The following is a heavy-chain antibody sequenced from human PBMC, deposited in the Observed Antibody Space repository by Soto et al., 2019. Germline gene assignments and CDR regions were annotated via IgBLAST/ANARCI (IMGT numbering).Heavy chain of an antibody. Sequence: QLQLQESGPGLVKPSETLSLTCTVSGASIISSDYSWGWIRQSTRKALECIGNAYYSGDTYYNPSLNSRVTISVDTSKNDFSLSLNSGTAADTAVYYCPRHACTSRLRWFAFCVDGWGKGTTVTVSS. J-gene: IGHJ6*04. V-gene: IGHV4-39*02. CDR2: AYYSGDT. D-gene: IGHD2-2*01. CDR3: PRHACTSRLRWFAFCVDG. CDR1: GASIISSDYS.